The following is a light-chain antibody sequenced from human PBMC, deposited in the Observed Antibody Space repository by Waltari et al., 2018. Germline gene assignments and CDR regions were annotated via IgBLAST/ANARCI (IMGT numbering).Light chain of an antibody. J-gene: IGLJ2*01. CDR1: SSNIGTGYD. Sequence: QSVLTQPPSVSGAPGQWVTISCTGSSSNIGTGYDVHWYQHLPGTAPKLLIYGNTNRPSGVPYRCSGSNSGTSGSLSITALQAEDEADYFCHSDDSTLNVVVFGGGTKLTVL. CDR3: HSDDSTLNVVV. CDR2: GNT. V-gene: IGLV1-40*01.